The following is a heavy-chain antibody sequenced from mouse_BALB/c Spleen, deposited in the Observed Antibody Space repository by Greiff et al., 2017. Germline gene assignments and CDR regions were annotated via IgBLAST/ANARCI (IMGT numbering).Heavy chain of an antibody. CDR2: INPYNDGT. Sequence: EVQLQQSGPELVKPGASVKMSCKASGYTFTSYVMHWVKQKPGQGLEWIGYINPYNDGTKYNEKFKGKATLTSDKSSSTAYMELSSLTSEDSAVYYCARPYLRTSYYYAMDYWGQGTSVTVSS. J-gene: IGHJ4*01. V-gene: IGHV1-14*01. CDR1: GYTFTSYV. CDR3: ARPYLRTSYYYAMDY. D-gene: IGHD5-1*01.